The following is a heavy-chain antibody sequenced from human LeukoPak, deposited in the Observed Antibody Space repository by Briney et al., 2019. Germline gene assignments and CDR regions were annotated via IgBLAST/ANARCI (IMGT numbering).Heavy chain of an antibody. Sequence: GASVKVSCKASGYTFTNYGITWVRQAPGQGLEWMGWISGYNGHTDYAQKLQGRVTMTTDTSTSTAYMELRSLRSDDTAVYYCARKEVAVRYDYWGQGTLVTVSS. CDR2: ISGYNGHT. CDR3: ARKEVAVRYDY. V-gene: IGHV1-18*01. J-gene: IGHJ4*02. D-gene: IGHD5-12*01. CDR1: GYTFTNYG.